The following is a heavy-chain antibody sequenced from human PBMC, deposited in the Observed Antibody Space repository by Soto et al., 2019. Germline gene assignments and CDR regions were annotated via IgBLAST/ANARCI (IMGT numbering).Heavy chain of an antibody. Sequence: VGSLRLSCEASGCTFGSYEMNWVRHSPGKGLEWVSHTSGSGSTIYYADFLKGRFTIYRDNAKNSLYLQMNSLRAEDTAVYYCVRGSRDYCDSSGFAYRAQGNRVTV. J-gene: IGHJ4*01. CDR2: TSGSGSTI. V-gene: IGHV3-48*03. D-gene: IGHD3-22*01. CDR3: VRGSRDYCDSSGFAY. CDR1: GCTFGSYE.